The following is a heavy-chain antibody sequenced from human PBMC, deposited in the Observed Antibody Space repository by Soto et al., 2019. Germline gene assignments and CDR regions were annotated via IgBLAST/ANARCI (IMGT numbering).Heavy chain of an antibody. J-gene: IGHJ4*02. CDR2: IYYSGST. CDR1: GGSVSSGNYY. D-gene: IGHD2-21*02. CDR3: ARGLPPRAVTARGDFDY. Sequence: SETLSLTCTVSGGSVSSGNYYWSWIRQPPGKGLEWIAYIYYSGSTNYNPSLKSRVTLSVDTSKNQFSLKLTSVTAADTAVYYCARGLPPRAVTARGDFDYWGQGTLVTVSS. V-gene: IGHV4-61*01.